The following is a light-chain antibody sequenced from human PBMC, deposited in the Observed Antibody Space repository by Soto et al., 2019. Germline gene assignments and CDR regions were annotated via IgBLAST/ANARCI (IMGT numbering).Light chain of an antibody. Sequence: DIQMTQSPSTLSGSVGDRVTITCRASQTISSWLAWYQQKPGKAPKLLIYKASTLKSGVPSRFSGSGSGTEFTLTISSLQPEDFAPYCCQHYNSSSDAFGQGNKLELK. CDR3: QHYNSSSDA. V-gene: IGKV1-5*03. J-gene: IGKJ1*01. CDR2: KAS. CDR1: QTISSW.